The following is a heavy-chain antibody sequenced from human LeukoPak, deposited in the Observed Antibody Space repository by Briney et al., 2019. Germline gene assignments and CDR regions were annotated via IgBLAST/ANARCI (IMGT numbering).Heavy chain of an antibody. V-gene: IGHV3-9*01. J-gene: IGHJ3*02. CDR1: GFTFDDYA. CDR2: ISWNSGSI. CDR3: AKDGEPAAIYSAAFDI. D-gene: IGHD2-2*01. Sequence: GGSLRLSCAASGFTFDDYAMHWVRQAPGKGLEGVSGISWNSGSIGYADSVKGRFTISRDNAKNSLYLQMNSLRAEDTALYYCAKDGEPAAIYSAAFDIWGQGTMVTV.